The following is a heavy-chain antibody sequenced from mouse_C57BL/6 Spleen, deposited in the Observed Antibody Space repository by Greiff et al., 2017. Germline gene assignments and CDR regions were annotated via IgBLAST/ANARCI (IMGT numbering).Heavy chain of an antibody. D-gene: IGHD1-1*01. CDR2: FYPGSGSI. CDR3: ARHEDYYGSSYYFDY. CDR1: GYTFTEYT. V-gene: IGHV1-62-2*01. J-gene: IGHJ2*01. Sequence: VKLMESGAELVKPGASVKLSCKASGYTFTEYTIHWVKQRSGQGLEWIGWFYPGSGSIKYNEKFKDKATLTVDRSSSTVYMELSRLTSEDSAVYFCARHEDYYGSSYYFDYWGQGTTLTVSS.